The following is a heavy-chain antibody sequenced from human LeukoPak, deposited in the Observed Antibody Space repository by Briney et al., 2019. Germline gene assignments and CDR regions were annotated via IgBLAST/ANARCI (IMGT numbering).Heavy chain of an antibody. V-gene: IGHV1-2*06. CDR1: GYTLTGYY. J-gene: IGHJ6*03. Sequence: ASVKVSCKASGYTLTGYYMHWVRQAPGQGLEWMGRINPNSGGTNYAQKFQGRVTMTRDTSISTAYMELSRLRSDDTAVYYCAREGGDYYYYYMDVWGKGTTVTVSS. CDR3: AREGGDYYYYYMDV. D-gene: IGHD3-16*01. CDR2: INPNSGGT.